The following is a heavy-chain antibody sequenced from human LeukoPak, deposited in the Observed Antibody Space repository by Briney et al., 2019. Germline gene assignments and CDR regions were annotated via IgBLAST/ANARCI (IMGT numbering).Heavy chain of an antibody. J-gene: IGHJ3*02. CDR1: GFTFSTYT. D-gene: IGHD1-26*01. V-gene: IGHV3-21*01. CDR3: AREDGIVGATSAFDI. Sequence: GGSLRVSCAASGFTFSTYTMNWVRQAPGKGLEWVSSINGRSNYIYYADSVKGRFTISRDNAKNSLYLQMNSLRAEDTAVYYCAREDGIVGATSAFDIWGQGTMVTVSS. CDR2: INGRSNYI.